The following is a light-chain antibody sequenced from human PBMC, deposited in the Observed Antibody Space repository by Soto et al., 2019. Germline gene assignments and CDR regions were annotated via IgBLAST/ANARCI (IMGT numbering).Light chain of an antibody. CDR3: CSFAASHTVV. CDR2: EVT. J-gene: IGLJ2*01. Sequence: QSSLTQPRSVSGSPGQSVTISCTGTSSDVGGYNYVSWYQQHPGKAPTDMIYEVTKRPSGVSDRYSGSKSGNTASLTISGLQAEDEADYFCCSFAASHTVVFGRGTKVTVL. CDR1: SSDVGGYNY. V-gene: IGLV2-11*01.